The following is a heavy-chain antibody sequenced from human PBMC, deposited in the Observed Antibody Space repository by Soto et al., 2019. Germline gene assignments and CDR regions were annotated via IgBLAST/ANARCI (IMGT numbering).Heavy chain of an antibody. CDR3: AILYYYDSSGYRVDY. J-gene: IGHJ4*02. Sequence: SVKVSCKASGGTFSSYTISWVRQAPGQGLEWMGRIIPILGIANYAQKFQGRVTITADKSTSTAYMELSSLRSEDTAVYYCAILYYYDSSGYRVDYWGQGTLVTVSS. V-gene: IGHV1-69*02. CDR1: GGTFSSYT. D-gene: IGHD3-22*01. CDR2: IIPILGIA.